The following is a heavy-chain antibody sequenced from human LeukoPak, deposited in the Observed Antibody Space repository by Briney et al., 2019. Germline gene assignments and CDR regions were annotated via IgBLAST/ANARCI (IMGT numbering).Heavy chain of an antibody. CDR2: IYYSGST. D-gene: IGHD1-26*01. CDR1: GGSISSSSYY. Sequence: SETLSLTCTVSGGSISSSSYYWGWIRQPPGKGLEWIGSIYYSGSTYYNPSLKSRVTISVDTSKNQFSLKLSSVTAADTAVYYCARSSGSYSNYWGQGTLVTVSS. CDR3: ARSSGSYSNY. V-gene: IGHV4-39*01. J-gene: IGHJ4*02.